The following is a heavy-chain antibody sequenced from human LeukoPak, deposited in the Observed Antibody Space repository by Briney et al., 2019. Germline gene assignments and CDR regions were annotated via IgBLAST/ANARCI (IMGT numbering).Heavy chain of an antibody. CDR1: GFTFSSYS. CDR2: ISSSSSYI. D-gene: IGHD2-2*03. J-gene: IGHJ4*02. Sequence: PGGSLRLSCAASGFTFSSYSMNWVRQAPGKGLEWVSSISSSSSYIYYADSVKGRFTISRDNAKNSLYLQMNSLRAEDTAVYYCARVDIVGHRIDYWGQGTLVTVSS. V-gene: IGHV3-21*01. CDR3: ARVDIVGHRIDY.